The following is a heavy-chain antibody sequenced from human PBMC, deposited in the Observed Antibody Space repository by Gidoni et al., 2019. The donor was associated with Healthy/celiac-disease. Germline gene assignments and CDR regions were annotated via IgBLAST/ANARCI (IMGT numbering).Heavy chain of an antibody. D-gene: IGHD1-26*01. J-gene: IGHJ6*03. CDR1: GSSFTSYW. CDR3: ASSLTVGAHYYMDV. CDR2: IYPGDSDT. V-gene: IGHV5-51*01. Sequence: VQLVQSGAAVKKPGESLRISCQGSGSSFTSYWMGWVRQIPGKCLEWMGLIYPGDSDTRYSPSFQGQVTISADKSISTAYLQWSSLKASDTAMYYCASSLTVGAHYYMDVWGKGTTVTVSS.